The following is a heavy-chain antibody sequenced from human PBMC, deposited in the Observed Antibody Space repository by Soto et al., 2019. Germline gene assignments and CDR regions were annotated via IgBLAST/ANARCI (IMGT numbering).Heavy chain of an antibody. Sequence: ASVKVSCKASGYTFTSYYMHWVRQAPGQGLEWMGIINPSGGSTSYAQKFQGRVTMTRDTSTSTVYMELSSLRSEDTAVYYCARDITMIVVVIKRGYYYYGMDVWGQGTTVTVSS. J-gene: IGHJ6*02. V-gene: IGHV1-46*01. CDR1: GYTFTSYY. CDR2: INPSGGST. CDR3: ARDITMIVVVIKRGYYYYGMDV. D-gene: IGHD3-22*01.